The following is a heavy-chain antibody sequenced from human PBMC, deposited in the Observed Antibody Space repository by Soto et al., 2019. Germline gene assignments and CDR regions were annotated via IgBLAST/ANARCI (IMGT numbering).Heavy chain of an antibody. V-gene: IGHV3-33*01. CDR1: GFTFSSYG. CDR2: IWYDGSNK. D-gene: IGHD3-10*01. CDR3: ARRLWGGELLKQEYDY. Sequence: GLSLRLSCAASGFTFSSYGMQWVLQGPGKGLEWVAVIWYDGSNKYYADSVKGLFTISRDNSKNTLYLQMNSLRAEDTAVYYCARRLWGGELLKQEYDYWRQGTLVTVSS. J-gene: IGHJ4*02.